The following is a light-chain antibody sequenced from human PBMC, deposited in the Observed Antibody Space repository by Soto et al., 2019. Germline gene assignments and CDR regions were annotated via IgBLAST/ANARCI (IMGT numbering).Light chain of an antibody. Sequence: QSVLTQPASVSGSPGQSITISCTGTSSDVGGYNYVSWYQRHPGKAPKLMIYDVSDRPSGVSSRFSGSKSGNTASLTISGLQAEDEADYYCSSYTSRSTLVFGGGTKLTVL. CDR3: SSYTSRSTLV. J-gene: IGLJ2*01. CDR2: DVS. CDR1: SSDVGGYNY. V-gene: IGLV2-14*01.